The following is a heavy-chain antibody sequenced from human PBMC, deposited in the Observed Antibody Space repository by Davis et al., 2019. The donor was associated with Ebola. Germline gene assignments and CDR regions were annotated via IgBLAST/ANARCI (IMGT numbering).Heavy chain of an antibody. CDR3: ARDIAVAGTIGFDY. Sequence: GGSLRLSCTVSGGSISSGGYYWSWVRQAPGKGLEWVSAISGSGGSTYYADSVKGRFTISRDNSKNTLYLQMNSLRPEDTAVYYCARDIAVAGTIGFDYWGQGTLVTVSS. CDR1: GGSISSGGYY. V-gene: IGHV3-23*01. J-gene: IGHJ4*02. CDR2: ISGSGGST. D-gene: IGHD6-19*01.